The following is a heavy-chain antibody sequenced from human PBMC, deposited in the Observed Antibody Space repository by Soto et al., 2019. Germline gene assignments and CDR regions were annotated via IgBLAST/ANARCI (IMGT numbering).Heavy chain of an antibody. Sequence: QVQLVESGGGLVKPGGSLRLSCAASGFTFSDYFMTWLRQAPGKGLEWVSYITSSSNAIYYADSVKGRFTISRDNAKNSLYLQMNSLRADDTAVYYCARGSTAAKFHYWGQGTLVTVSS. V-gene: IGHV3-11*01. D-gene: IGHD2-15*01. CDR3: ARGSTAAKFHY. J-gene: IGHJ4*02. CDR2: ITSSSNAI. CDR1: GFTFSDYF.